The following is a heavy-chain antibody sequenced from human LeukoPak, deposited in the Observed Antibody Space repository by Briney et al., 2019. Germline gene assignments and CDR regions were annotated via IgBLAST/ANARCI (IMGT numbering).Heavy chain of an antibody. CDR1: GFTFSSYD. CDR3: AKDLVPYYYDSSGGNPWYYFDY. D-gene: IGHD3-22*01. V-gene: IGHV3-13*01. CDR2: IGTAGDT. Sequence: GGSLRLSCAASGFTFSSYDMHWVRQATGKGLEWVSAIGTAGDTYYADSVKGRFTISRDNSKNTLYLQMNSLRAEDTAVYYCAKDLVPYYYDSSGGNPWYYFDYWGQGTLVTVSS. J-gene: IGHJ4*02.